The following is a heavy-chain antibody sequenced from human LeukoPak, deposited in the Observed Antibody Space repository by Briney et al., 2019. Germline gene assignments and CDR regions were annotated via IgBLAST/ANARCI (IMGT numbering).Heavy chain of an antibody. D-gene: IGHD3-22*01. J-gene: IGHJ6*02. CDR3: AKVPWGPSSYDSSGYFRSWYYYYYGMDV. CDR1: GFTFSSYG. Sequence: GGSLRLSCAASGFTFSSYGMHWVRQAPGKGLEWVAVISYDGSNKYYADSVKGRFTISRDNSKNTLYLQMNSLRAEDTAVYYCAKVPWGPSSYDSSGYFRSWYYYYYGMDVWGQGTTVTVSS. V-gene: IGHV3-30*18. CDR2: ISYDGSNK.